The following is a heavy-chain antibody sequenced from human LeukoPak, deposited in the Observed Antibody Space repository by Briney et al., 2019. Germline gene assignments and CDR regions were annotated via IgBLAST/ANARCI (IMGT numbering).Heavy chain of an antibody. V-gene: IGHV3-11*01. J-gene: IGHJ4*02. D-gene: IGHD1-20*01. CDR3: ARAVRYNWNYFDY. CDR2: ISSSGSTI. Sequence: GGSLRLSCAASGFTFSDYYMSWIRQAPGKGPEWVSYISSSGSTIYYADSVKGRFTISRDNAKNSLYLQMNSLRAEDTAVYYCARAVRYNWNYFDYWGQGTLVTVSS. CDR1: GFTFSDYY.